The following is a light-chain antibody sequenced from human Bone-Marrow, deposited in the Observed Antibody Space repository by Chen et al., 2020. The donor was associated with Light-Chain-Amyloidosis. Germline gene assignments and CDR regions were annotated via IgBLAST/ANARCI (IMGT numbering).Light chain of an antibody. CDR2: EVT. J-gene: IGLJ1*01. Sequence: QSALTQPASVSGSPGQSITISCTGTSSDVGGDNHVSWYQQHPDKAPKLMIYEVTNRPSWVPDRFSGYKSDNTASLTISGLQTEDEADYFGSSYTITNTLVFGSGTRVTVL. CDR3: SSYTITNTLV. CDR1: SSDVGGDNH. V-gene: IGLV2-14*01.